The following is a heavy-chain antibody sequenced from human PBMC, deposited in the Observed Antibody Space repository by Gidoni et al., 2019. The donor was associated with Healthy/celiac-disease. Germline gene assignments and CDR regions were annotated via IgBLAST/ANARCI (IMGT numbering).Heavy chain of an antibody. Sequence: EVQLVESGGGLVKPGGSLRLSCEASGFSFSSYGMNWVRQVPGKGLEWVSLISSNSKFIYYADSVKGRFTSSRDNAKNSLFLQMNSLSAEDTAVYYCARDADYYYYGMDVWGQGTTVTVSS. CDR3: ARDADYYYYGMDV. J-gene: IGHJ6*02. V-gene: IGHV3-21*01. CDR1: GFSFSSYG. CDR2: ISSNSKFI.